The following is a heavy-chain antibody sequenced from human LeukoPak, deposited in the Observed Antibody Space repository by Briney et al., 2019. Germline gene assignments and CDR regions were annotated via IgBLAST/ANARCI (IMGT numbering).Heavy chain of an antibody. CDR3: ARTPAGRRGNWFDP. Sequence: GASVKVSCKASGYTFTSYGINWVRQATGQGLEWMGWMNPNSGNTGYAQKFQGRVTMTRNTSISTAYMELSSLRSEDTAVYYCARTPAGRRGNWFDPWGQGTLVTVSS. V-gene: IGHV1-8*01. CDR1: GYTFTSYG. CDR2: MNPNSGNT. J-gene: IGHJ5*02.